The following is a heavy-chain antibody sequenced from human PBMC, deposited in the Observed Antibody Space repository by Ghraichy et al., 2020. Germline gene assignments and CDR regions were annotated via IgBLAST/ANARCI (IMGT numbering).Heavy chain of an antibody. Sequence: SQTLSLTCAVYGGSFSGYYWSWIRQPPGKGLEWIGEINHSGSTNYNPSLKSRVTISVDTSKNQFSLKLSSVTAADTAVYYCARRNWLFDYWGQGTLVTVSS. CDR2: INHSGST. D-gene: IGHD1-14*01. CDR1: GGSFSGYY. V-gene: IGHV4-34*01. CDR3: ARRNWLFDY. J-gene: IGHJ4*02.